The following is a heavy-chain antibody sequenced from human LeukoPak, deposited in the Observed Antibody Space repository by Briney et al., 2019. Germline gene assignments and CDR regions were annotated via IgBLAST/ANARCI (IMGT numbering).Heavy chain of an antibody. CDR1: GFTFSSYA. V-gene: IGHV3-48*03. D-gene: IGHD2-2*01. Sequence: GGSLRLSCVASGFTFSSYAMNWVRQAPGKGLEWVSYISSTGSIIYHADSVKGRFTFSRNNAKNSLYLQMNSLRVEDTAVYYCARDRPPSRTYPIFDYWGQGILVTVSS. CDR2: ISSTGSII. CDR3: ARDRPPSRTYPIFDY. J-gene: IGHJ4*02.